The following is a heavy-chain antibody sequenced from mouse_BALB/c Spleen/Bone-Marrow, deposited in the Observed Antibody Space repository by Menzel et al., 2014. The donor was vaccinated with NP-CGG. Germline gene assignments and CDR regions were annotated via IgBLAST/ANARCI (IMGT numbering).Heavy chain of an antibody. Sequence: VQLQQSGPGLVKPSQTVSLTCTVTGISITTGNYRWSWIRQFPGNKLEWIGYIYYSGTITYNPSLTSRTTITRDTSKTQFFLEMNSLTAEDTATYYCARDYDRYDYAIDYWGQGTSVTVSS. CDR3: ARDYDRYDYAIDY. CDR2: IYYSGTI. V-gene: IGHV3-5*02. J-gene: IGHJ4*01. D-gene: IGHD2-14*01. CDR1: GISITTGNYR.